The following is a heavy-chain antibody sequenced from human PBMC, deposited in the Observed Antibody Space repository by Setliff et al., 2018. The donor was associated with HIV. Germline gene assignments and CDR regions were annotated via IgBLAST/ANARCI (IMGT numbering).Heavy chain of an antibody. D-gene: IGHD5-18*01. V-gene: IGHV4-59*01. CDR3: ASSGYNYGGYYMDV. Sequence: SETLSLTCTVSGGSISSSYWTWTRQPPGKGLEWIGNIHYSGSTNYNPSLKSRVTISVDTSRSQFSLKLSSVTAADTAVYYCASSGYNYGGYYMDVWGKGTTVTVSS. J-gene: IGHJ6*03. CDR1: GGSISSSY. CDR2: IHYSGST.